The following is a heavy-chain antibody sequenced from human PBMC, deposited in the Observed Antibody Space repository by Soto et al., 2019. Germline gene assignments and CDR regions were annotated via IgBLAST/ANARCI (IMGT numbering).Heavy chain of an antibody. CDR2: IYYSGST. J-gene: IGHJ4*02. Sequence: SETLSLTCTVSGGSISSGGYYWSWIRQHPGKGLEWIGYIYYSGSTYYNPPLKSRVTISVDTSKNQFSLKLSSVTAADTAVYYCARDSTPGLVGATGWFDYWGQGTLVTVSS. CDR3: ARDSTPGLVGATGWFDY. D-gene: IGHD1-26*01. V-gene: IGHV4-31*03. CDR1: GGSISSGGYY.